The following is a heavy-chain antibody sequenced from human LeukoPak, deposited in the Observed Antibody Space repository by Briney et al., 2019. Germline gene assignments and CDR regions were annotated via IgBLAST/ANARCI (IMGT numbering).Heavy chain of an antibody. Sequence: GGSLRLSCAASGFTFSSYWMSWVRQAPGKGLEWVAFIRYDGSNKYYADSVKGRFTISRDNSKNTLYLQMNSLRAEDTAVYYCAKGTGAMIVVVIHKWGQGTLVTVSS. CDR1: GFTFSSYW. V-gene: IGHV3-30*02. CDR2: IRYDGSNK. CDR3: AKGTGAMIVVVIHK. J-gene: IGHJ4*02. D-gene: IGHD3-22*01.